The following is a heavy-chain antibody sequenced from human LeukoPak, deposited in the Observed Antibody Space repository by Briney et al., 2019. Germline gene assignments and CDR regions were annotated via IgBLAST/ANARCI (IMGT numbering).Heavy chain of an antibody. V-gene: IGHV3-33*01. CDR1: GFTFSSYG. J-gene: IGHJ4*02. CDR3: TRHAGSGWFAAYQY. Sequence: GGSLRLSCAASGFTFSSYGMHWVRQAPGKGLEWVAVIWYDGSNKYYADSVKGRFTISRDNSRNTLYLQMNSLGAEDTATYYCTRHAGSGWFAAYQYWGQGILVTVS. CDR2: IWYDGSNK. D-gene: IGHD6-19*01.